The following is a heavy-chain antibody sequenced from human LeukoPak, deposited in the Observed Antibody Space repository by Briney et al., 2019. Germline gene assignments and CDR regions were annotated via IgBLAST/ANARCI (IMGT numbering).Heavy chain of an antibody. V-gene: IGHV3-23*01. Sequence: GGSLRLSCAASGFTFSTYAMSWVRQTPGKGLEGVAAISGSNPGTYHASSVRGRFTTSRDNSKNTLHLQMNGLRAEDAAIYYCAKASVGHCSGAFCYHFDSWGQGTLVTVYS. CDR3: AKASVGHCSGAFCYHFDS. J-gene: IGHJ4*02. CDR1: GFTFSTYA. D-gene: IGHD2-15*01. CDR2: ISGSNPGT.